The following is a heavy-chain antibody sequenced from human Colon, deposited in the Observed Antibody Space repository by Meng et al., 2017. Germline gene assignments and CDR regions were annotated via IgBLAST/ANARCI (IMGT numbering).Heavy chain of an antibody. Sequence: QLQLQESGPGLVKPSEILSLTCTVSGGSLTSRTYHWGWIRQPPRKGLEWMGSINYSGTTYYNSSLKSRVTISLDTSKLQFSLRLTSVTAADTAVYYCVRSSGWVRTGFDPWGQGTLVTVSS. CDR2: INYSGTT. CDR3: VRSSGWVRTGFDP. D-gene: IGHD6-19*01. J-gene: IGHJ5*02. V-gene: IGHV4-39*01. CDR1: GGSLTSRTYH.